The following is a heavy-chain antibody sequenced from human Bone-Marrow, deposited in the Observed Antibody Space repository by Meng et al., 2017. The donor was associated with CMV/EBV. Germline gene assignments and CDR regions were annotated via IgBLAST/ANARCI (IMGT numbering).Heavy chain of an antibody. CDR2: IYYSGST. Sequence: SETLSLTCTVSGGSISSYYWSWIRQPPGKGLEWIGYIYYSGSTNYNPSLKSRVTISVDTSKNQFSLKLSSVTAADTAVYYCARDQGDYYYYGMDVWGQGNTVTVYS. CDR1: GGSISSYY. CDR3: ARDQGDYYYYGMDV. J-gene: IGHJ6*02. V-gene: IGHV4-59*01.